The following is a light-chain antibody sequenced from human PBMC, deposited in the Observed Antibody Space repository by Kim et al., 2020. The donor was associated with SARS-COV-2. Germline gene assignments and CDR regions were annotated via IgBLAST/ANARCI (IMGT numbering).Light chain of an antibody. CDR3: YSWDNSGDHVV. CDR1: SLRTYY. CDR2: GKN. J-gene: IGLJ2*01. Sequence: SSELTQDPAVSVALGQTVRITCQGDSLRTYYASWYQQKPGQAPILVIYGKNNRPSGIPDRFSASSSGNTASLTVTGAQAVDEADYYCYSWDNSGDHVVFGGGTKLIVL. V-gene: IGLV3-19*01.